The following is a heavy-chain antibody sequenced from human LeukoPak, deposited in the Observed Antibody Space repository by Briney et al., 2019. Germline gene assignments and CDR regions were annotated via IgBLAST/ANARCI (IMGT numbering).Heavy chain of an antibody. J-gene: IGHJ4*02. CDR1: GFTFSSYW. V-gene: IGHV3-7*01. CDR3: ARDPAKLFDY. Sequence: PGGSLRLSCAASGFTFSSYWTSWVRQAPGKGLEWVANIKQDGSEKYYVDSVKGRFTISRDNAKNSLYLQMNSLRAEDTAVYYCARDPAKLFDYWGQGTLVTVSS. D-gene: IGHD2-2*01. CDR2: IKQDGSEK.